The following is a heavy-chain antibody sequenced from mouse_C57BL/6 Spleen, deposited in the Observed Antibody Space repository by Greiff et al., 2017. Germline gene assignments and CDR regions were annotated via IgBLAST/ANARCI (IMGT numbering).Heavy chain of an antibody. D-gene: IGHD1-1*01. Sequence: DVKLVESGGGLVQPGGSMKLSCAASGFTSSDAWMDWVRQSPEKGLEWVAEIRNKANNHATYYAESVKGRFTISRDDSKSSVYLQMNSLRAEDTGIYYCTRDTTVVAPYWYFDVWGTGTTVTVSS. CDR2: IRNKANNHAT. CDR1: GFTSSDAW. V-gene: IGHV6-6*01. CDR3: TRDTTVVAPYWYFDV. J-gene: IGHJ1*03.